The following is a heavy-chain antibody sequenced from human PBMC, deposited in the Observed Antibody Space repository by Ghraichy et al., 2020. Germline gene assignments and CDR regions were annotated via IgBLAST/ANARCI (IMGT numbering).Heavy chain of an antibody. V-gene: IGHV1-3*01. CDR3: ARATLTGEAGNWYFDL. CDR2: INAGNGNT. D-gene: IGHD7-27*01. J-gene: IGHJ2*01. CDR1: GYTFTSYA. Sequence: ASVKVSCKASGYTFTSYAMHWVRQAPGQRLEWMGWINAGNGNTKYSQKFQGRVTITRDTSASTAYMELSSLRSEDTAVYYCARATLTGEAGNWYFDLWGRGTLVTVSS.